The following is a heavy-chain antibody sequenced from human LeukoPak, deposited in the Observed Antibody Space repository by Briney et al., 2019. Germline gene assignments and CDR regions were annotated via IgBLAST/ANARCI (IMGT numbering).Heavy chain of an antibody. J-gene: IGHJ4*02. V-gene: IGHV3-49*04. CDR3: TRVGSSWYDMSVEYYFDY. CDR2: IRSKAYGGTT. CDR1: GFSFSNYG. Sequence: GTSLRLSCAASGFSFSNYGMHWVRQAPGKGLEWVGFIRSKAYGGTTEYAASVKARFTISRDDSKSIAYLQMNSLKTEDTAVYYCTRVGSSWYDMSVEYYFDYWAREPWSPSPQ. D-gene: IGHD6-13*01.